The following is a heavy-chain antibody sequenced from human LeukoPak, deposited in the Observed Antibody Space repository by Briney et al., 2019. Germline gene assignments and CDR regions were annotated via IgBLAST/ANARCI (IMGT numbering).Heavy chain of an antibody. CDR1: GFTFSSYA. CDR2: ISYDGSNK. D-gene: IGHD6-6*01. CDR3: ANAEYSSSSDDY. J-gene: IGHJ4*02. Sequence: GGSLRLSCAASGFTFSSYAMHWVRQAPGKGLEWVAVISYDGSNKYYADSVKGRFTISRDNSKNTLYLQMNSLRAEDTAVYYCANAEYSSSSDDYWGQGTLVTVSS. V-gene: IGHV3-30-3*01.